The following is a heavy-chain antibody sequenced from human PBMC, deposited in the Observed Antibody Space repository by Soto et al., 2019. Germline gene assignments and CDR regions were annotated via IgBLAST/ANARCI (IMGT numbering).Heavy chain of an antibody. CDR3: AREVAADGTFREDVFDI. Sequence: QVHLVQSGAEVKKPGSSVKVSCKASGGTFSNHAINWVRQAPGQGLEWMGRIIPIFTTTNYAQKFQGRVTITADESTITAYRELSSLNYDDTAIYYCAREVAADGTFREDVFDIWGQGTMVTVSS. D-gene: IGHD6-13*01. CDR2: IIPIFTTT. J-gene: IGHJ3*02. CDR1: GGTFSNHA. V-gene: IGHV1-69*12.